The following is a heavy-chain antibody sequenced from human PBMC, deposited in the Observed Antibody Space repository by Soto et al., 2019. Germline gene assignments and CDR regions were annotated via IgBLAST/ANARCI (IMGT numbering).Heavy chain of an antibody. Sequence: EVQLLESGGGLIQPGGSLRLSCAASGFSFRTYAMGWVRQAPGKGLEWVSVMSNSGDLKYYADSVKGRFTISRDNSENMLYLQMSSLRAEDTAVYYCAKDLTNYYGSGQTHWGQGTLVTVSS. V-gene: IGHV3-23*01. CDR3: AKDLTNYYGSGQTH. CDR2: MSNSGDLK. J-gene: IGHJ4*02. CDR1: GFSFRTYA. D-gene: IGHD3-10*01.